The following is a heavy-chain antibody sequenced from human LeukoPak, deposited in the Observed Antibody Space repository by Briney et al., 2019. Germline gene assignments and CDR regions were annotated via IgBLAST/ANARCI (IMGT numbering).Heavy chain of an antibody. J-gene: IGHJ3*02. CDR2: IIPIFGTA. Sequence: SVKVSCKASGGTFSSYAISWVRQAPGQGLEWMGGIIPIFGTANYAQKFQGRVTMTEDTSTDTAYMELSSLRSEDTAVYYCATAASPLDAFDIWGQGTMVTVSS. CDR1: GGTFSSYA. CDR3: ATAASPLDAFDI. V-gene: IGHV1-69*06.